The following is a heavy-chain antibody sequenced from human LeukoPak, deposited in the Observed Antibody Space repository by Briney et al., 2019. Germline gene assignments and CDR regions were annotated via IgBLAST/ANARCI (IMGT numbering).Heavy chain of an antibody. CDR2: INPNSGGT. CDR1: GYTFTSYG. CDR3: ARDPPGVRYGRPIFDF. D-gene: IGHD2-8*01. V-gene: IGHV1-2*02. Sequence: AASVKVSCKASGYTFTSYGISWVRQAPGQGLEWMGWINPNSGGTNYAQKFQGRVTMTRGKSISTAYMELYSLRSDDTAVYYCARDPPGVRYGRPIFDFWGQGTLVTVSS. J-gene: IGHJ4*02.